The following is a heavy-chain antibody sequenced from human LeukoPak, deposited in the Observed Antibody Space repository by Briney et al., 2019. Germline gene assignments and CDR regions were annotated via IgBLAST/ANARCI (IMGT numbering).Heavy chain of an antibody. D-gene: IGHD2-15*01. CDR2: INDDGSDT. Sequence: PGGSLRLSCAASGFTFKVYWMHWVRQVPGKRPVWVSRINDDGSDTVYADSVRGRFTISRDDAKNTVYLQMNNLRAEDTAVYHCVRGGPSTWSWGQGTLVTVSS. V-gene: IGHV3-74*01. J-gene: IGHJ5*02. CDR3: VRGGPSTWS. CDR1: GFTFKVYW.